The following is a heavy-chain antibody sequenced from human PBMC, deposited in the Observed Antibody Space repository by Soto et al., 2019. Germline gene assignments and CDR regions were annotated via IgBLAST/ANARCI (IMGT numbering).Heavy chain of an antibody. D-gene: IGHD5-18*01. CDR2: ISAYNGNT. J-gene: IGHJ4*02. CDR3: ARDQAMAQFDY. CDR1: GFTFTSYG. V-gene: IGHV1-18*01. Sequence: QVQLVQSGAEAKKPGASVKVSCKASGFTFTSYGISWVRQAPGQGLEWMGWISAYNGNTKYAQNLQGRVTMTTDTSTSTADMELRSLRSDDTAVYYCARDQAMAQFDYWGQGTLVTVSS.